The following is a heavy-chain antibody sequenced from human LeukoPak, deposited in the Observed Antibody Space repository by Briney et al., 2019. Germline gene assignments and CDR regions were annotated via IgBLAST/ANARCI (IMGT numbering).Heavy chain of an antibody. Sequence: PGGSLRLSCAASGFTFSNFVMNWVRQAPGKGLEWVSAISGSGGSTYYADSVKGRFTISRDNSKNTLYMQMNSLRAEDTAVYYCARGPEMATIPNYYMDVWGKGTTVTVSS. CDR1: GFTFSNFV. V-gene: IGHV3-23*01. CDR2: ISGSGGST. D-gene: IGHD5-24*01. J-gene: IGHJ6*03. CDR3: ARGPEMATIPNYYMDV.